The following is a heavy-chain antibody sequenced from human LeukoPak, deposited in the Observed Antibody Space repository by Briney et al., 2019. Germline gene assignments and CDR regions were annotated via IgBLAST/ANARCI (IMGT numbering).Heavy chain of an antibody. CDR3: ARSDAYNKPTDY. CDR1: GFTFSSYW. D-gene: IGHD5-24*01. CDR2: IKQDGSEK. V-gene: IGHV3-7*01. Sequence: GGSLRLSCAASGFTFSSYWMSWVRQAPGKGLEWVAIIKQDGSEKYYLDSVKGRFTISRDNAENSLYLQMNSLRAEDTAVYYCARSDAYNKPTDYWGQGTLVTVSS. J-gene: IGHJ4*02.